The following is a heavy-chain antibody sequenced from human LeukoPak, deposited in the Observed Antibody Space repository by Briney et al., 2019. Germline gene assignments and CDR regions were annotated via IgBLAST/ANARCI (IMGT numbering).Heavy chain of an antibody. Sequence: GGSLRLSCAASGFTFSSYAVLWVRQAPGMGLEWVAVVSRDGSITYYADSVKGRFTLSRDNSKDTLYLQMNGLRAEDTAVYYCAKDLGYGSRWGVAFGYWGQGTLVTVSS. V-gene: IGHV3-30*04. CDR1: GFTFSSYA. CDR3: AKDLGYGSRWGVAFGY. CDR2: VSRDGSIT. J-gene: IGHJ4*02. D-gene: IGHD2-15*01.